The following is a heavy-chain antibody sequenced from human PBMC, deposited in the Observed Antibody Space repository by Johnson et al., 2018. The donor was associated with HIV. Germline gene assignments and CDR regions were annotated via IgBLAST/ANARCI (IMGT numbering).Heavy chain of an antibody. D-gene: IGHD2-15*01. V-gene: IGHV3-30*18. J-gene: IGHJ1*01. CDR1: GFTFNNYG. CDR3: AKWKYCSGDNVRGPLGVRWAM. Sequence: QVQLVESGGGVVQPGRSLRLSCAASGFTFNNYGMHWVRQAPGKGLEWVAVIWYDGNNKYYADSVKGRFTVSRDNSKNTLYLQTNSLRPEDTAVYYCAKWKYCSGDNVRGPLGVRWAMWG. CDR2: IWYDGNNK.